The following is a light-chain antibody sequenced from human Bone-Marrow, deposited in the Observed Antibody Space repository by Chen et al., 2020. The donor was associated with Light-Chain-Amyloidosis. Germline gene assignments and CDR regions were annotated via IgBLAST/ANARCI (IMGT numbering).Light chain of an antibody. Sequence: SSELTQPPSASVSPAQTARITCSGDDLPTKYAYWYQQKPGQAPVLVIHRDTERPSGISERFSGSSSGTTATLTISRVEAGDEADYYCQAWDSSSDRYVFGTGTKVTVL. J-gene: IGLJ1*01. CDR1: DLPTKY. V-gene: IGLV3-25*02. CDR2: RDT. CDR3: QAWDSSSDRYV.